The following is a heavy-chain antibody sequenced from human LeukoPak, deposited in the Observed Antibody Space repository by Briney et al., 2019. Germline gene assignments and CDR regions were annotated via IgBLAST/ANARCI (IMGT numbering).Heavy chain of an antibody. CDR3: VRDLDLGGYSSFVS. CDR2: IRSDGGSS. CDR1: GFTFSSYLW. J-gene: IGHJ4*02. V-gene: IGHV3-74*01. D-gene: IGHD4-23*01. Sequence: PGGSLRLSCAASGFTFSSYLWMHWVRRAPGKGLVWVSRIRSDGGSSTYADSVKGRFTISRDNAKNTLYLQMNTLRAEDTAVYYCVRDLDLGGYSSFVSWGQGTLVTVSS.